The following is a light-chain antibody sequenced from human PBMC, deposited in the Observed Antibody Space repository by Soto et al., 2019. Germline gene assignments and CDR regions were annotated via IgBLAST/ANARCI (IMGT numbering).Light chain of an antibody. Sequence: QSVLRQPPSVSAAPGQKVTISCSGSSSNIGNNFVSWYQQFPGTAPKLLIYDNNKRPSGIPDRISGSKSGTSATLGITGLQIGDEADYYCGTWDNSLNVVVFGGGTKLTVL. CDR2: DNN. CDR1: SSNIGNNF. V-gene: IGLV1-51*01. J-gene: IGLJ2*01. CDR3: GTWDNSLNVVV.